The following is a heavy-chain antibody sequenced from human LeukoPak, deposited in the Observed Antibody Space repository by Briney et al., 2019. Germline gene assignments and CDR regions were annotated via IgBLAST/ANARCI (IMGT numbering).Heavy chain of an antibody. CDR3: AREGHRGFRDFDY. Sequence: PGGSLRLSCAASGFAFSTYPMHCVRQTLGKGLEWVAVLSYDATIQYYADSVRDRFTISRDISKNTLYLQMNGLRPEDTAVYYCAREGHRGFRDFDYWGQGTLVTVSS. D-gene: IGHD3-10*01. V-gene: IGHV3-30-3*01. CDR1: GFAFSTYP. CDR2: LSYDATIQ. J-gene: IGHJ4*02.